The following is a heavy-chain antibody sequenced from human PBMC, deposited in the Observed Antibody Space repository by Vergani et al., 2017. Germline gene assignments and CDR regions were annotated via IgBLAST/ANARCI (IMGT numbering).Heavy chain of an antibody. D-gene: IGHD6-13*01. CDR1: GFTFSSYW. Sequence: EVQLVESGGGLVQPGGSLRLSCAASGFTFSSYWMSWVRQAPGKGLEWVANIKQDGSEQYYVDSVKGRFTISRDNANNALDLQMNSLRAEDTAVYYCAGAPAAAGTPCAFDIWGQGTMVTVSS. CDR2: IKQDGSEQ. J-gene: IGHJ3*02. V-gene: IGHV3-7*01. CDR3: AGAPAAAGTPCAFDI.